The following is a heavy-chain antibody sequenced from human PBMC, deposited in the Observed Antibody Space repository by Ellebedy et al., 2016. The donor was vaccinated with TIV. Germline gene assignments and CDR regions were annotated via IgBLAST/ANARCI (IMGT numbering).Heavy chain of an antibody. J-gene: IGHJ4*02. Sequence: SVKVSXXASGGTFSSYAISWVRQAPGQGLEWMGGIIPIFGTANYAQKFQGRVTITADESTSTAYMELSSLRSEDTAVYYCARDIIPPFRNYYDSSGYYSLSDYWGQGTLVTVSS. CDR1: GGTFSSYA. V-gene: IGHV1-69*13. CDR3: ARDIIPPFRNYYDSSGYYSLSDY. D-gene: IGHD3-22*01. CDR2: IIPIFGTA.